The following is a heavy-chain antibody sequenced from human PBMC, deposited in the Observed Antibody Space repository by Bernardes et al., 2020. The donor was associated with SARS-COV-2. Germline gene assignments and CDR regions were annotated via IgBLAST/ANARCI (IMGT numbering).Heavy chain of an antibody. CDR2: GFHSGNT. D-gene: IGHD1-26*01. J-gene: IGHJ4*02. CDR3: ARRDGGTSFTRFDY. CDR1: GGSISRNSFY. Sequence: SETLSLTCTVSGGSISRNSFYWGWIRQPPGKGLEWIGSGFHSGNTYYNPSLKSRVTVSVDTSNNQFSLKLTSVTAADTAVYYCARRDGGTSFTRFDYWGQGTLVTVSS. V-gene: IGHV4-39*01.